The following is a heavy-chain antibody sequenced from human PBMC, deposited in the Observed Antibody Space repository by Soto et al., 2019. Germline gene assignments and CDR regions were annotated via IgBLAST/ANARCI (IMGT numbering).Heavy chain of an antibody. CDR2: IYWNDDK. CDR3: AHSEGYSSSWASHNWFDP. Sequence: GSGPTLVNPTQTLTLTCTFSGFSLSTSGVGVGWIRQPPGKALEWLALIYWNDDKRYSPSLKSRLTITKDTSKNQVVLTMTNMDPVATATYYCAHSEGYSSSWASHNWFDPCGQGTLVTVSS. D-gene: IGHD6-13*01. J-gene: IGHJ5*02. V-gene: IGHV2-5*01. CDR1: GFSLSTSGVG.